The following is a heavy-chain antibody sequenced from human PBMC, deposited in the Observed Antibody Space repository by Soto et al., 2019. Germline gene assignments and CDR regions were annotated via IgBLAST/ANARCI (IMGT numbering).Heavy chain of an antibody. CDR3: ARSPDDDPDAFDF. Sequence: EVHLLESGGGLVQPGGSLRLSCAASGFIFINHAMNWDRQTPGKGLEWVSVSSGSGGGTYYADSVKGRFTVSRDKSTNTLYLQMNSLRGEDTAVYYCARSPDDDPDAFDFWGQGTMVTVSS. CDR1: GFIFINHA. J-gene: IGHJ3*01. V-gene: IGHV3-23*01. CDR2: SSGSGGGT. D-gene: IGHD3-16*01.